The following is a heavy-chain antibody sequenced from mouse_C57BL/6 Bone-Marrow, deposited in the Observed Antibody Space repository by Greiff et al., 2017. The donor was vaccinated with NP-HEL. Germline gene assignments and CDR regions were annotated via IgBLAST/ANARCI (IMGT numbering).Heavy chain of an antibody. V-gene: IGHV14-4*01. CDR3: TTGRNLGYFDV. CDR1: GFNIKDDY. Sequence: EVQLKQSGAELVRPGASVKLSCTASGFNIKDDYMHWVKQRPEQGLEWIGWIDPENGDTEYASKFQGKATITADTSSNTAYLQLSSLTSEDTAVYYCTTGRNLGYFDVWGTGTTVTVSS. J-gene: IGHJ1*03. CDR2: IDPENGDT.